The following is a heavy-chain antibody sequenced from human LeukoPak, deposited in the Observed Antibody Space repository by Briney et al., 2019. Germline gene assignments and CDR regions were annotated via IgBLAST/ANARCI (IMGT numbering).Heavy chain of an antibody. CDR1: GYTFTGYY. D-gene: IGHD3-3*01. V-gene: IGHV1-2*02. J-gene: IGHJ5*02. CDR3: GSGTYYDFWSGYSNWFDP. CDR2: INPNSGGT. Sequence: GASVKVSCKASGYTFTGYYMHWVRQAPGQGLEWMGWINPNSGGTNYAQTFPGRVTMTRDTSISKAYMELSRLRSDDTAVYYCGSGTYYDFWSGYSNWFDPWGQGTLVTVSS.